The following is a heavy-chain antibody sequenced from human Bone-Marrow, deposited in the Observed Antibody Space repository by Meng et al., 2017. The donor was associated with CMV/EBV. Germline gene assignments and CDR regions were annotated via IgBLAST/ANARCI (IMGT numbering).Heavy chain of an antibody. J-gene: IGHJ6*02. D-gene: IGHD3-3*01. CDR3: ARQSSFWSGQSTNYYGMDV. V-gene: IGHV3-21*01. CDR2: ISSSSSYI. Sequence: GESLVISCASSGFTVSSNYMSWVRQPPGKGLEWVSSISSSSSYIYYADSVKGRFTISRDNAKKSLYLQMNSHRAEDTAVYYCARQSSFWSGQSTNYYGMDVWGQGTTVTVSS. CDR1: GFTVSSNY.